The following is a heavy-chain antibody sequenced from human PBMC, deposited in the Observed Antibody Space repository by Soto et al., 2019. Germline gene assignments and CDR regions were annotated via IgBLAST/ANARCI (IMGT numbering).Heavy chain of an antibody. CDR3: AKSSVWYPYFYS. Sequence: PGGSLRLSCAASGFSFNNYIMNWVRQAPGKGLEWVSGISDTGGSTDYADSVKGRFTISRDNSRDTLFLQMNSLRAEDTAIYYCAKSSVWYPYFYSWGQGT. D-gene: IGHD6-13*01. J-gene: IGHJ4*02. CDR1: GFSFNNYI. CDR2: ISDTGGST. V-gene: IGHV3-23*01.